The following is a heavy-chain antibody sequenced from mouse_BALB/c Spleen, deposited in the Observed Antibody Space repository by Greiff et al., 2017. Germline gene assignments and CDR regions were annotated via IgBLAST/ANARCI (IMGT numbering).Heavy chain of an antibody. D-gene: IGHD4-1*01. CDR1: GYSITSDYA. V-gene: IGHV3-2*02. Sequence: VQLKESGPGLVKPSQSLSLTCTVTGYSITSDYAWNWIRQFPGNKLEWMGYISYSGSTSYNPSLKSRISITRDTSKNQFFLQLNSVTTEDTATYYCARSWEEGWYFDYWGQGTTLTVSS. J-gene: IGHJ2*01. CDR3: ARSWEEGWYFDY. CDR2: ISYSGST.